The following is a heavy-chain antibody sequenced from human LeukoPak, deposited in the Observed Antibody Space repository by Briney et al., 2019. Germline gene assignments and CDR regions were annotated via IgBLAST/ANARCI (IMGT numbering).Heavy chain of an antibody. D-gene: IGHD3-10*01. Sequence: GGSLRLSCAASGFTFSSYWMSWVRQAPGKGLEWVANIKQDGSEKYYVDSVKGRFTISRDNAKNSLYLQMNSLRAEDTAVYYCARSITMVRGVIPYYWGQGTLVTVSS. J-gene: IGHJ4*02. V-gene: IGHV3-7*01. CDR1: GFTFSSYW. CDR3: ARSITMVRGVIPYY. CDR2: IKQDGSEK.